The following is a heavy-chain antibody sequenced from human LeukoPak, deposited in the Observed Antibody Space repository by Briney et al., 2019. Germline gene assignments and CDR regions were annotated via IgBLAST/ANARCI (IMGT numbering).Heavy chain of an antibody. CDR1: GYSFTNYW. Sequence: GESLKISCKGSGYSFTNYWIGWVRQMPGKALEWMGIIYSGDSDTRYSPSFQGHVTISADKSISTAYPHWSSLEASDTAMYYCASSGSSWYLFDYWGQGTLVTVSS. J-gene: IGHJ4*02. CDR2: IYSGDSDT. D-gene: IGHD6-13*01. V-gene: IGHV5-51*01. CDR3: ASSGSSWYLFDY.